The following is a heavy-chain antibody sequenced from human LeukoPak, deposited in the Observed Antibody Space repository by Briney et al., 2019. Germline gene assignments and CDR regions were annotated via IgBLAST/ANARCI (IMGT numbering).Heavy chain of an antibody. V-gene: IGHV1-69*13. Sequence: ASVKVSCKASGGTFSSYAISWVRQAPGQGLEWMGGIIPIFGTANYAQKFQGRVTITADESTSTVYMELSSLRSDDTAVYYCARADINYYYGMDVWGQGTTVTVAS. CDR3: ARADINYYYGMDV. J-gene: IGHJ6*02. CDR1: GGTFSSYA. D-gene: IGHD2-15*01. CDR2: IIPIFGTA.